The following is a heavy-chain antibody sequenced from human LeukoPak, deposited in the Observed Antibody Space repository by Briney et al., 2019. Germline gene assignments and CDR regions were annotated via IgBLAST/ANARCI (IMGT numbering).Heavy chain of an antibody. Sequence: GESLKISCKSSGYSFTSYWISWVRQMPGKGLGWMGRIDPSDSYTNYSPSFQGHVTISADKSISTAYLQWSSLKASDTAMFYCARPSVDGLGSYPYWGQGTLVTVSS. CDR1: GYSFTSYW. D-gene: IGHD3-10*01. CDR2: IDPSDSYT. V-gene: IGHV5-10-1*01. J-gene: IGHJ4*02. CDR3: ARPSVDGLGSYPY.